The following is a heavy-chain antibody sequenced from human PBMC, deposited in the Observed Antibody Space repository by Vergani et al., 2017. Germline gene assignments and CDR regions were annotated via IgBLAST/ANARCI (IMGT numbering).Heavy chain of an antibody. D-gene: IGHD7-27*01. CDR1: GYTFTSYG. CDR3: ARASGDSFYYYYYMDV. V-gene: IGHV1-18*01. J-gene: IGHJ6*03. Sequence: QVQLVQSGAEVKKPGASVKVSCKASGYTFTSYGISWVRQAPGEGREWMGWISAYNGNRNYAQKLQGRVTMTTDTSTSTAYMELRSLRSDDTAMYYCARASGDSFYYYYYMDVWGKGTTVTVSS. CDR2: ISAYNGNR.